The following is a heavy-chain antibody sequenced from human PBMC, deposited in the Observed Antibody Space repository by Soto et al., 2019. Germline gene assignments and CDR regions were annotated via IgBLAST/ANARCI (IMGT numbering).Heavy chain of an antibody. CDR3: ARSAQWDGFDP. V-gene: IGHV4-31*03. CDR1: AGSISXXXXX. J-gene: IGHJ3*01. CDR2: ISYSGST. Sequence: QVQLQESGPGLVRPSQTLSLTCTVSAGSISXXXXXXXXXXXXXXXGLEWIGYISYSGSTFYHSSLKSRXTISLDTSKKQFSLTLTSVTAADTAVYXCARSAQWDGFDPWGQGTMVTVSS. D-gene: IGHD2-8*01.